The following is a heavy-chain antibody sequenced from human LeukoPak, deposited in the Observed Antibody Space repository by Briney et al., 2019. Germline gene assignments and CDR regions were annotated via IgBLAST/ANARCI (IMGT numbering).Heavy chain of an antibody. CDR3: ARLTLLFGIVGSSGWYGAFDI. CDR1: GGTFSSYA. Sequence: AASVEVSCKASGGTFSSYAISWVRQAPGQGLEWMGRIIPILGIANYAQKFQGRVTITADKSTSTAYMELSSLRSEDTAVYYCARLTLLFGIVGSSGWYGAFDIWGQGTMVTVSS. D-gene: IGHD6-19*01. J-gene: IGHJ3*02. CDR2: IIPILGIA. V-gene: IGHV1-69*04.